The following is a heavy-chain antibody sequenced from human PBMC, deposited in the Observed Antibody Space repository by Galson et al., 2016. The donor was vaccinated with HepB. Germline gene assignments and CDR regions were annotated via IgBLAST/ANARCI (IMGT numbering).Heavy chain of an antibody. V-gene: IGHV1-18*01. D-gene: IGHD2-2*01. CDR2: ITAYSGNT. J-gene: IGHJ4*02. CDR1: GYTFTSSG. CDR3: ARLAGSMPHPPKIHFDD. Sequence: SVKVSCKASGYTFTSSGFTWVRQAPGQGLEWMGWITAYSGNTRYAQNLQGRVTMTTDTSTSTAYMELRSLRSDDTAVYYCARLAGSMPHPPKIHFDDWGQGTLVTVSS.